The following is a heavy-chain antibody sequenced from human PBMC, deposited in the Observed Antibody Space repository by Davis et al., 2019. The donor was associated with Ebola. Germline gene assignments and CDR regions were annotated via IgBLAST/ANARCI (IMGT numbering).Heavy chain of an antibody. V-gene: IGHV3-9*01. D-gene: IGHD6-13*01. Sequence: SLKISCAASGFMFDDYAMHWVRQAPGKGLEWVSGISWNSGSIGYADSVKGRFTISRDNAKNSLYLQMNSLRAEDTALYYCAKDISSGSGWYSGGYFQHWGQGTLVTVSS. CDR3: AKDISSGSGWYSGGYFQH. J-gene: IGHJ1*01. CDR2: ISWNSGSI. CDR1: GFMFDDYA.